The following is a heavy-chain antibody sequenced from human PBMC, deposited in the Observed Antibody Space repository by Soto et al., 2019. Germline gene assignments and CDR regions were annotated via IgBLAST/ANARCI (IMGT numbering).Heavy chain of an antibody. CDR1: GFTFSSYS. Sequence: GGSLRLSCAASGFTFSSYSMNWVRQAPGKGLEWVSSISSSSSYIYYADSVKGRFTISRDNAKNSLYLQMNSLRAEDTAVYYCARVTTKSPHYYMDVWGKGTTVTVSS. J-gene: IGHJ6*03. D-gene: IGHD4-17*01. CDR3: ARVTTKSPHYYMDV. V-gene: IGHV3-21*01. CDR2: ISSSSSYI.